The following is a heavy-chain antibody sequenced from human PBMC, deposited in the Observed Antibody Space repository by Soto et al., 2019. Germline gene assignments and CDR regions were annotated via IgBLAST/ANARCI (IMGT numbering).Heavy chain of an antibody. CDR2: IYHGGNT. J-gene: IGHJ5*01. CDR3: ARHSSYYYDSSAYYDS. CDR1: GAPISTGNW. Sequence: QVHLQESGPGLVQSSGTLSLTCGVSGAPISTGNWWTWVRQPPGKGLEWIGEIYHGGNTNYRPSLKSRVTISVDKAKNQFSLRLSSVTAADTAVYYCARHSSYYYDSSAYYDSWGQGALGTVSS. D-gene: IGHD3-22*01. V-gene: IGHV4-4*02.